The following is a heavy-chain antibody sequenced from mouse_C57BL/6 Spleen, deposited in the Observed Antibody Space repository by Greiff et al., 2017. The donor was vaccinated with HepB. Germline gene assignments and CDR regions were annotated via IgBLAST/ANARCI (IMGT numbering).Heavy chain of an antibody. CDR2: IRNKANGYTT. Sequence: EVQGVESGGGLVQPGGSLSLSCAASGFTFTDYYMSWVRQPPGKALEWLGFIRNKANGYTTEYSASVKGRFTISRDNSQSILYLQMNALRAEDSATCYCARYPLRGYAMDYWGQGTSVTVSS. D-gene: IGHD1-1*01. CDR3: ARYPLRGYAMDY. J-gene: IGHJ4*01. CDR1: GFTFTDYY. V-gene: IGHV7-3*01.